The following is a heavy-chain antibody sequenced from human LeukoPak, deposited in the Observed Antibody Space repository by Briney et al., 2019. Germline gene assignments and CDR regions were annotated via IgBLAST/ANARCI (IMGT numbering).Heavy chain of an antibody. D-gene: IGHD5-18*01. J-gene: IGHJ4*02. CDR3: VRDRGYAYGLQGVFGY. Sequence: PGGSLRLSCAASGFTFSRYEMDWVRQAPGKGLEGVSYISSSGMTIHYADSVKGRFTMSRDHAKNSLYVQMNSRRAEDTAVYYCVRDRGYAYGLQGVFGYGGQGTLVTVSS. CDR2: ISSSGMTI. V-gene: IGHV3-48*03. CDR1: GFTFSRYE.